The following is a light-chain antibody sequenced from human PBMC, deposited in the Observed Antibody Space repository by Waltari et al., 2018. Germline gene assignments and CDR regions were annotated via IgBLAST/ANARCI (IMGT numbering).Light chain of an antibody. J-gene: IGLJ3*02. CDR2: RNN. CDR1: SSNIGSNY. Sequence: QSVLTQPPSASGTPGQRVTISCSGSSSNIGSNYVYWYQQLPGTAPTLLIYRNNKRPSWFPDRFSGSKSGTSASLAISVLRSEVEADYYCAAWDDSLSGRVFGGGTKLTVL. CDR3: AAWDDSLSGRV. V-gene: IGLV1-47*01.